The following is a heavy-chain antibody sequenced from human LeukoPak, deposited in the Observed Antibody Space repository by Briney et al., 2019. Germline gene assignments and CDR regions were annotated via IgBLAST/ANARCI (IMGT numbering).Heavy chain of an antibody. Sequence: PGGSLRLSCAASGFTFSSYAMHWVRQAPGKGLEWVAMISYDGKSQHYGDSVKGRFTISRDNSKNTVYLQMNSLRPEDSAMYYCAKDLYGGGWYNYFDPWGQGTRVTVSS. D-gene: IGHD6-19*01. V-gene: IGHV3-30*04. CDR3: AKDLYGGGWYNYFDP. J-gene: IGHJ5*02. CDR1: GFTFSSYA. CDR2: ISYDGKSQ.